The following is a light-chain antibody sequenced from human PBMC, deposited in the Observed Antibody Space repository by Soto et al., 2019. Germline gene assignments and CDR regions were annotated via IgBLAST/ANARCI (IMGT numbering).Light chain of an antibody. CDR3: QHYRRNTWS. CDR1: QSVGTW. V-gene: IGKV1-5*01. CDR2: GAS. Sequence: DIQMTQSPSTLSASVGGRVTITCRASQSVGTWVAWYQQKPGKAPKLLIYGASNLESGVPSRSSGNGSGTEFTLTITTLQPDDFATYFCQHYRRNTWSFGPGTKVDIK. J-gene: IGKJ1*01.